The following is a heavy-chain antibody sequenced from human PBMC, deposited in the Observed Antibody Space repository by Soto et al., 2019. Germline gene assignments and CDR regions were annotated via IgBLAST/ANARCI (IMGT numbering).Heavy chain of an antibody. D-gene: IGHD5-12*01. Sequence: SETLSLTCTVSGGSISSSSYYWGWIRQPPGKGLEWIGSIYYSGSTYYNPSLKSRVTISVDTSKNQFSLKLSSVTAADTAVYYCARLRRGYSGAEYFQHWGQGTLVTVSS. CDR1: GGSISSSSYY. CDR3: ARLRRGYSGAEYFQH. CDR2: IYYSGST. J-gene: IGHJ1*01. V-gene: IGHV4-39*01.